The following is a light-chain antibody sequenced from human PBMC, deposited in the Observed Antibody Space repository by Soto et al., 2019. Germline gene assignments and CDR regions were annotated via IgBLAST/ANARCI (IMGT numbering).Light chain of an antibody. Sequence: EIVMTQSPATLSVSPGERATLSCRASQSLSNNLAWYQQKPGQAPRLLIYFTSTRATGIPARFSGSGSGTEFTLTISSLQSEDFAVYYCQQYNTWPRTFGGGTKVETK. CDR1: QSLSNN. V-gene: IGKV3-15*01. CDR2: FTS. CDR3: QQYNTWPRT. J-gene: IGKJ4*01.